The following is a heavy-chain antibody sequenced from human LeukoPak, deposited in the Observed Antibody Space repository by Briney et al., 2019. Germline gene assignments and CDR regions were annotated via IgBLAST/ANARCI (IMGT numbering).Heavy chain of an antibody. V-gene: IGHV3-11*06. CDR1: GFTFSDYY. CDR2: ISSSSSYT. J-gene: IGHJ5*02. CDR3: ARSGSSSPNNWFDP. Sequence: PGRSLRLFCAASGFTFSDYYMSWLRQAPGQGLEWVSYISSSSSYTNYADSVKGRFTISRDNAKNSLYLQMNSLRAEDTAVYYCARSGSSSPNNWFDPWGQGTLVTVSS. D-gene: IGHD6-6*01.